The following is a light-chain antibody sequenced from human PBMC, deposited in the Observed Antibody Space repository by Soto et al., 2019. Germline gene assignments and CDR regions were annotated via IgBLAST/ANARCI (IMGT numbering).Light chain of an antibody. J-gene: IGLJ3*02. CDR2: EVS. V-gene: IGLV2-14*01. CDR3: SSYTTSNTWV. CDR1: SSDVGAYDY. Sequence: QSALTQPASVSGSPGQSITISCTGTSSDVGAYDYVSWYQQHPAKAPKFMLYEVSNRPSGLSNRFSGSKSGNTASLTISGLQAEDEADYYCSSYTTSNTWVFGGGTKVTVL.